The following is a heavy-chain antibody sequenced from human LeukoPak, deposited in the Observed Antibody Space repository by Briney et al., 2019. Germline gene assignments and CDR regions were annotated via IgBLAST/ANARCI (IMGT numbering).Heavy chain of an antibody. CDR2: ISAYNGNT. Sequence: ASVKVSCKASGYTFTSYGISWVRQAPGQGLEWMGWISAYNGNTNYAQKLQGRVTMTTDTSTSTAYMELRSLRSDDTAVYYCARENNDSSGYYLDAFDIWGQGTMVTVSS. CDR1: GYTFTSYG. J-gene: IGHJ3*02. V-gene: IGHV1-18*01. D-gene: IGHD3-22*01. CDR3: ARENNDSSGYYLDAFDI.